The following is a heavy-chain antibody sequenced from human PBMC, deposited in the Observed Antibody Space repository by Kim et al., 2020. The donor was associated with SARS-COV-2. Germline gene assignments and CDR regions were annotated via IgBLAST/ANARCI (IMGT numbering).Heavy chain of an antibody. Sequence: SPPFQGQVTISADKSISTAYLQWSSLKASDTAMYYCARSPPEGYGYYFDYWGQGTLVTVSS. V-gene: IGHV5-51*01. CDR3: ARSPPEGYGYYFDY. D-gene: IGHD5-18*01. J-gene: IGHJ4*02.